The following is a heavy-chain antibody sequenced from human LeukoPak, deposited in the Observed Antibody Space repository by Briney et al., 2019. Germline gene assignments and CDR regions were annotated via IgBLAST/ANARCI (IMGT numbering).Heavy chain of an antibody. Sequence: GGSLRLSCAASGFTVSSNYMSWVRQAPGKGLECVSVIYSGGSTYYADSVKGRFTISRDISKNMLYLQMSSLRAEDTAVYYCARADSSGYQRQLDSWGQGTLVTVSS. CDR2: IYSGGST. CDR1: GFTVSSNY. J-gene: IGHJ4*02. CDR3: ARADSSGYQRQLDS. V-gene: IGHV3-53*01. D-gene: IGHD3-22*01.